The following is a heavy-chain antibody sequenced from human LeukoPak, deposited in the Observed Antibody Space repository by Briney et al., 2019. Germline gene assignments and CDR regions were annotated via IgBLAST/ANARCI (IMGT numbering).Heavy chain of an antibody. Sequence: GGSLRLSCAASGFTFSTYEMNWVRQAPGKGLEWVSYINSRSSIIYYADSVKGRFTISRDNARNSLYLQMNSLRAEDTAMYYCARELPPVVNYRFDHWGQGTLVTVSS. CDR2: INSRSSII. D-gene: IGHD1-7*01. V-gene: IGHV3-48*03. CDR1: GFTFSTYE. J-gene: IGHJ5*02. CDR3: ARELPPVVNYRFDH.